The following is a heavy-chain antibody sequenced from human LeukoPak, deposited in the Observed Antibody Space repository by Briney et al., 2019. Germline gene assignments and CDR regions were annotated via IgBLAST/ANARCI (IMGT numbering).Heavy chain of an antibody. D-gene: IGHD6-19*01. V-gene: IGHV4-59*01. CDR3: ARGVAVAGNYYYGMDV. Sequence: SETLSLTCTVSGGSISSYYWNWIRQPPGKGVEWIGYVYYSRSTNYNPSLKSRVTIPVDTSKSQFSLKLISVTDADTAVYSCARGVAVAGNYYYGMDVWGQGTTVTVSS. J-gene: IGHJ6*02. CDR1: GGSISSYY. CDR2: VYYSRST.